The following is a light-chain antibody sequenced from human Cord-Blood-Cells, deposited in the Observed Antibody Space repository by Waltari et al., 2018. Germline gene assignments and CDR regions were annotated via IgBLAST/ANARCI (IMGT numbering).Light chain of an antibody. CDR1: QGISSY. CDR2: AAS. V-gene: IGKV1-8*01. CDR3: QQYYSYPYT. J-gene: IGKJ2*01. Sequence: AIRITQSPSSLSASIGDRVTITCRASQGISSYLAWYQQKPGKAPKLLIYAASTLQSGVPARFSGSGSGTDFTLTINCLQSEDFATYYCQQYYSYPYTFGQGTKLEIK.